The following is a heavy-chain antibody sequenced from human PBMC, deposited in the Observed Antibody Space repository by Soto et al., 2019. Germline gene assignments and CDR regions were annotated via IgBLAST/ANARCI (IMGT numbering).Heavy chain of an antibody. V-gene: IGHV3-48*02. J-gene: IGHJ4*02. D-gene: IGHD6-25*01. CDR3: ARFLTPAADF. CDR2: ISSSSSTI. CDR1: GFTFSTYS. Sequence: GGSLRLSCAASGFTFSTYSMNWVRQAPGKGLEWVSYISSSSSTIYYADSVKGRFTISRDNAENSLYLQMNSLRDEDTAGYYCARFLTPAADFWCQGPLVTVSS.